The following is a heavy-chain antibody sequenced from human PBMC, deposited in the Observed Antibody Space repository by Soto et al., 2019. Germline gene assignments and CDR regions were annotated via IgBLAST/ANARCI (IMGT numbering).Heavy chain of an antibody. J-gene: IGHJ5*02. Sequence: PSETLSLTCAVSGYSISSGYYWGWIRRTPGKGLEWIASIYHSGSTYYNPSLKSRVTISVDTSKNQFSLKLTSVTAADTAVYYCARGAATVTPGWFDPWGQGIMVTVSS. CDR1: GYSISSGYY. CDR2: IYHSGST. CDR3: ARGAATVTPGWFDP. V-gene: IGHV4-38-2*01. D-gene: IGHD4-17*01.